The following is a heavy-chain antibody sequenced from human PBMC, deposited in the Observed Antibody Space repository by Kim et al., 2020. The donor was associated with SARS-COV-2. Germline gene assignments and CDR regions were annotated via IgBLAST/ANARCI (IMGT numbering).Heavy chain of an antibody. CDR2: ISGSGVYS. V-gene: IGHV3-23*01. Sequence: GGSLRLSCAASGFTFTNHDMAWVRQAPGKGLEYVSSISGSGVYSFYADSVRGRFIISRDNSRDTLFLQMHHLRADDTALYFCAKKFTTDGYRDYFAFWGQGTLVTVSS. CDR3: AKKFTTDGYRDYFAF. CDR1: GFTFTNHD. D-gene: IGHD6-25*01. J-gene: IGHJ4*01.